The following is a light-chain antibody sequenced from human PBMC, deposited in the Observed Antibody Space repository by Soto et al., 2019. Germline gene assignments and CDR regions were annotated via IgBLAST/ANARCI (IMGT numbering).Light chain of an antibody. CDR2: GNT. Sequence: QSVLTQPPSASGTPRQRVTISCSGNTSNIGRSTVTWYQQFPGAAPKLLIYGNTQRPLGVPVRFSGSKSDTSASLAISGLQSEDEADYYCATWNDGVFVFGIGTKLTVL. CDR1: TSNIGRST. V-gene: IGLV1-44*01. CDR3: ATWNDGVFV. J-gene: IGLJ1*01.